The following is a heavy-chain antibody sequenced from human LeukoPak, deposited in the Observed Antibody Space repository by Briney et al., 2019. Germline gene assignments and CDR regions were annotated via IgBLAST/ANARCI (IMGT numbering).Heavy chain of an antibody. CDR1: GYRFTCYW. CDR3: ARHQYSNSWYDAFDI. V-gene: IGHV5-10-1*01. D-gene: IGHD6-13*01. CDR2: IDTSDSYT. J-gene: IGHJ3*02. Sequence: GESLNISCKGSGYRFTCYWITWVRQMPGKGLERTGRIDTSDSYTDYSPSFQGHVTISEDKSISTANLQWSSLKASDTAMYFCARHQYSNSWYDAFDIWGQGTMVTVSS.